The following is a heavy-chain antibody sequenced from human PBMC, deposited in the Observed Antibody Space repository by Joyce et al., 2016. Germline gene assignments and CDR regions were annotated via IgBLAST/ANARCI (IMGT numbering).Heavy chain of an antibody. CDR3: ARGGYSYGYGDAFDI. CDR1: GFIVSSNY. J-gene: IGHJ3*02. V-gene: IGHV3-53*04. D-gene: IGHD5-18*01. CDR2: IYSGGTT. Sequence: EVQLVESGGGLVQPGGSLRLSCAASGFIVSSNYMSWVRQAPGKGLEWVSVIYSGGTTYYADSVKGRFTISRHNSKNTLYLQMSSLRAEDTAVYYCARGGYSYGYGDAFDIRGQGTMVTVSS.